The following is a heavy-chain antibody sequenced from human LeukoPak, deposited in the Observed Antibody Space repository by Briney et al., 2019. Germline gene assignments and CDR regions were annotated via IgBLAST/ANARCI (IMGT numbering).Heavy chain of an antibody. CDR1: GLSFSRYP. J-gene: IGHJ3*02. CDR3: VKDQAGTTGNAFDI. D-gene: IGHD1-1*01. V-gene: IGHV3-64D*06. CDR2: ISSNGGST. Sequence: PGGSLRLSCSVSGLSFSRYPIHWVRQAPKKRLEYVSAISSNGGSTYYADSVKGRFTISRDNSKNTLYLQMSSLRGEDTAVYYCVKDQAGTTGNAFDIWGQGTMVTVSS.